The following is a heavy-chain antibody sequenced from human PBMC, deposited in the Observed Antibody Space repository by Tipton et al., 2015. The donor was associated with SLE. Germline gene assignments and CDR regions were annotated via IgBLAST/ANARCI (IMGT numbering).Heavy chain of an antibody. CDR1: GFTFSNYA. V-gene: IGHV3-23*01. D-gene: IGHD3-10*01. J-gene: IGHJ4*02. CDR3: ARLTYYYGSGSLDY. Sequence: SLRLSCVGSGFTFSNYAMTWVRQGPGKGLEWVSVISSGDGATTFYADSVKGRFTISKDNSKNTLYLQMNSLRAEDTAVYYCARLTYYYGSGSLDYWGQGTLVTVSS. CDR2: ISSGDGATT.